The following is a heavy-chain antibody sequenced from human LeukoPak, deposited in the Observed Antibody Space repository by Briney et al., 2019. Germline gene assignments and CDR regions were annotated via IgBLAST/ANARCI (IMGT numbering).Heavy chain of an antibody. J-gene: IGHJ4*02. CDR1: GYSFTYYW. Sequence: GESPQISCKGSGYSFTYYWIGWVRQMPGKGLELIGIIYPGDSDTRYSPSFQGQVPISADKSISTAYLQWSSLKASDTAIYYCARHNPGDSSSRYFYDWGEETPVTVSS. V-gene: IGHV5-51*01. D-gene: IGHD6-13*01. CDR2: IYPGDSDT. CDR3: ARHNPGDSSSRYFYD.